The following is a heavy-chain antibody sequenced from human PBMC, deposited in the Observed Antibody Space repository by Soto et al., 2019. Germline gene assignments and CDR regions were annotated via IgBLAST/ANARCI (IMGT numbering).Heavy chain of an antibody. J-gene: IGHJ4*02. V-gene: IGHV4-30-2*01. D-gene: IGHD3-16*01. Sequence: QLQLQESGSGLVKPSQTLSLTCAVSGGSISSGGYSWSWIRQPPGKGLEWIGYIDHSGSTYYNPSLESRVTTSVERSKTQFYPTLTSATAADTAVYYCARGGGNTFDYWGQGTLVTVSS. CDR3: ARGGGNTFDY. CDR1: GGSISSGGYS. CDR2: IDHSGST.